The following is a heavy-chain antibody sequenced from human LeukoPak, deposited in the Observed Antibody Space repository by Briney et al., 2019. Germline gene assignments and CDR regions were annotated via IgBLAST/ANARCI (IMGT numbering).Heavy chain of an antibody. Sequence: GRSLRLSCAASGFTFDDYAMHWVRQAPGKGLEWVSGISGTGGSTYYADSVRGRFTISRDNSKNTLYLQMNSLRAEDTAVYYCAKVDGDYQPFDYWGQGTLVTVSS. CDR1: GFTFDDYA. CDR3: AKVDGDYQPFDY. J-gene: IGHJ4*02. CDR2: ISGTGGST. V-gene: IGHV3-23*01. D-gene: IGHD4-17*01.